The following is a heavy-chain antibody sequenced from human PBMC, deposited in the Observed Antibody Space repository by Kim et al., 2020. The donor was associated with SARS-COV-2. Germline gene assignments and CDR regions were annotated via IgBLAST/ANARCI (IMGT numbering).Heavy chain of an antibody. Sequence: DSVKGPFTISRDKSKNTLYLQMNSLRAEDTGVYYCANLRGAMIVVVIFEFWGQGTLVTVSS. J-gene: IGHJ4*02. V-gene: IGHV3-23*01. CDR3: ANLRGAMIVVVIFEF. D-gene: IGHD3-22*01.